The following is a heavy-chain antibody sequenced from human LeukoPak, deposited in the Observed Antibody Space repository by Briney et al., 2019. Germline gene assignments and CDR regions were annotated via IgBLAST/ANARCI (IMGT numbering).Heavy chain of an antibody. CDR3: ARDYPSGPHYYMDV. D-gene: IGHD3-16*02. CDR1: GGSISSSSYY. Sequence: KPSETLSLTCTVSGGSISSSSYYWGWIRQPPGKGLEWIGSIYYSGSTYYNPSLKSRVTISVDTSKNQFSLKLRSVTAADTAVYYCARDYPSGPHYYMDVWGKGTTVTISS. CDR2: IYYSGST. V-gene: IGHV4-39*07. J-gene: IGHJ6*03.